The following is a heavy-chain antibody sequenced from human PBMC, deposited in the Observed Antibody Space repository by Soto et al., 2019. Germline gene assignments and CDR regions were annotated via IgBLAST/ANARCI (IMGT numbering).Heavy chain of an antibody. J-gene: IGHJ5*02. CDR1: GGIFGNTA. Sequence: QVQLVQSGAEVKEPGSSVNVSCKTSGGIFGNTAVTWVRQDPGQGLEWIGGIVPLFGTANYAQKFRGRVMITADESTSTAYMDLSSLRSDDTAVYYCARDGDPGYTFWSGPLGGGRFDPWGQGTPVIVSS. V-gene: IGHV1-69*12. CDR3: ARDGDPGYTFWSGPLGGGRFDP. CDR2: IVPLFGTA. D-gene: IGHD3-3*01.